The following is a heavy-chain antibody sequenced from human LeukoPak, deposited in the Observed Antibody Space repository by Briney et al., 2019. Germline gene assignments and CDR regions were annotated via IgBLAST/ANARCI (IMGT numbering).Heavy chain of an antibody. CDR1: GGSISSNNYY. D-gene: IGHD4-11*01. Sequence: SETLSLTCTVSGGSISSNNYYWGWIRQPPGKGLEWIGSIYFGGNTYYNPSLQSRVTISLDTSKNQFSLKLTSVTAADTAVYYCARDMVHDYSDYANAFNIWGQGTMVTVSS. CDR2: IYFGGNT. J-gene: IGHJ3*02. CDR3: ARDMVHDYSDYANAFNI. V-gene: IGHV4-39*07.